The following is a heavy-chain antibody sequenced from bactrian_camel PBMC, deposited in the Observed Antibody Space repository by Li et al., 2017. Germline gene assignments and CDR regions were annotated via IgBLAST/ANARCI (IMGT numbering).Heavy chain of an antibody. Sequence: VQLVESGGGSVQAGRSLRLSCIASGDIESSDCMGWFRQAPGKEREGVARIATGSGNTYYADSVKGRFTISQDNAKNTVYLQTNSLKPEDTAMYYCAARGPYCYTKLSVRDFTYWGQGTQVTVS. D-gene: IGHD2*01. V-gene: IGHV3S63*01. CDR3: AARGPYCYTKLSVRDFTY. J-gene: IGHJ6*01. CDR1: GDIESSDC. CDR2: IATGSGNT.